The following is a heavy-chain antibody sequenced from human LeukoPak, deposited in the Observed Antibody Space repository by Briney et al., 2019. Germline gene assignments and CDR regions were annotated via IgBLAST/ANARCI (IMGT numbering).Heavy chain of an antibody. D-gene: IGHD6-19*01. CDR1: GDSISNSY. CDR2: IYNTGST. J-gene: IGHJ4*02. Sequence: PSETLSLTCAVSGDSISNSYWSWSRHHPPERLEWIGVIYNTGSTNYNPSLKSRVTMSVDTSKNQFSLKVTSATAADTAVFYCAGARLGNSYFDYWGQGTLVTVSS. V-gene: IGHV4-59*01. CDR3: AGARLGNSYFDY.